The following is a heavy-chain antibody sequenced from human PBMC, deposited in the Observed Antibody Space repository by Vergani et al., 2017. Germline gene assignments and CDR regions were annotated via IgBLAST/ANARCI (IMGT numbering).Heavy chain of an antibody. CDR2: FDPEDGET. D-gene: IGHD1-26*01. CDR1: GYTLTELS. Sequence: QVQLVQSGAEVKKPGASVKVSCKVSGYTLTELSMHWVRQAPGKGLEWMGGFDPEDGETIYAQKFQGRVTMTRDTSTSTVYMALSSLRSEDTAVYYCARAHSGSYDNWGQGTLVTVSS. J-gene: IGHJ4*02. V-gene: IGHV1-24*01. CDR3: ARAHSGSYDN.